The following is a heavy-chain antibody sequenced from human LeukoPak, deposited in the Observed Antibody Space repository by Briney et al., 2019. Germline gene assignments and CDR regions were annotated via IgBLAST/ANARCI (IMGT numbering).Heavy chain of an antibody. CDR3: AHRQDCSSTSCYVGGFDI. J-gene: IGHJ3*02. V-gene: IGHV2-5*02. D-gene: IGHD2-2*01. CDR1: GFSLSTSGVG. CDR2: IYWDDDK. Sequence: ESGPTLVNPTQTLTLTCTFSGFSLSTSGVGVGWLRQPPGKALEWLALIYWDDDKRYSPSLKSRLTITKDTSKNQVVLTMTNMDPVDTATYYCAHRQDCSSTSCYVGGFDIWGQGTMVTVSS.